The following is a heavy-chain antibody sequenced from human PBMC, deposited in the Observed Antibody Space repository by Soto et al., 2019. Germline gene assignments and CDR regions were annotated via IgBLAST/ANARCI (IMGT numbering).Heavy chain of an antibody. CDR3: ARDRAFDI. Sequence: QVQLVESGGVVVQPGRSLRLSCAASGFTFSSYAMHWVRQAPGKGREWVAVLSYDGSNKYYADSVKGRFTISRDNSKNTQYLPMNSLRAEDTAVYYCARDRAFDIWGQGTMVTVSS. J-gene: IGHJ3*02. CDR1: GFTFSSYA. V-gene: IGHV3-30-3*01. CDR2: LSYDGSNK.